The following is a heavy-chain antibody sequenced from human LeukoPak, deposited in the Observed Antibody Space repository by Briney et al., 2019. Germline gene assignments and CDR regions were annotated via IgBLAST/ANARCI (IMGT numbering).Heavy chain of an antibody. CDR3: ARAYCSGGSCYPHYFDY. J-gene: IGHJ4*02. CDR1: GYTFTSYG. D-gene: IGHD2-15*01. Sequence: ASVKVSCKASGYTFTSYGISWVRQAPGQGLEWMGWISAYNGNTNYAQKLQGRVTMTTDTSTSTAYMELRSLRSDDTAVYYCARAYCSGGSCYPHYFDYWGQGTLVTVSS. CDR2: ISAYNGNT. V-gene: IGHV1-18*01.